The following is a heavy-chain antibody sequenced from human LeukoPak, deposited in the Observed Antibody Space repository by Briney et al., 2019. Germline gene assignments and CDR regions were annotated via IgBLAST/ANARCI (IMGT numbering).Heavy chain of an antibody. Sequence: SETLSLTCAVYGGSFSGYYWSWIRQPLGKGLEWIGEINHSGSTNYNPSLKSRVTISVDTSKNQFSLKLSSVTAADTAVYYCARGVPDYGDYGSNWFDPWGQGTLVTVSS. V-gene: IGHV4-34*01. J-gene: IGHJ5*02. CDR1: GGSFSGYY. CDR3: ARGVPDYGDYGSNWFDP. D-gene: IGHD4-17*01. CDR2: INHSGST.